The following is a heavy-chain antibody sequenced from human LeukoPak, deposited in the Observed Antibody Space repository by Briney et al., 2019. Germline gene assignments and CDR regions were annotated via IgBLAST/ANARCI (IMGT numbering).Heavy chain of an antibody. CDR2: IYYSGST. CDR1: GGSISSYY. J-gene: IGHJ4*02. CDR3: ASWGSSAFDY. D-gene: IGHD3-16*01. V-gene: IGHV4-59*01. Sequence: SETLSLTCTVSGGSISSYYWSLIRQPPGKGLEWIGYIYYSGSTNYNPSLKSRVTISVDTSKNQFSLKLSSVTAADTAVYYCASWGSSAFDYWGQGTLVTVSS.